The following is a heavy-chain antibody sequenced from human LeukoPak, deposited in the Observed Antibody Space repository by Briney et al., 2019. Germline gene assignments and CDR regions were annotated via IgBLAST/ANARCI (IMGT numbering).Heavy chain of an antibody. CDR1: GGSFSGYY. CDR3: ARRRYWYSSWYFDL. D-gene: IGHD6-13*01. V-gene: IGHV4-39*01. CDR2: IYYSGST. J-gene: IGHJ2*01. Sequence: SEALSLTCAVYGGSFSGYYWGWIRQPPGKGLEWIGSIYYSGSTYYNPSLKSRVTISVDTSKNQFSLKPSSVTAADTAVYYCARRRYWYSSWYFDLWGRGTLVTVSS.